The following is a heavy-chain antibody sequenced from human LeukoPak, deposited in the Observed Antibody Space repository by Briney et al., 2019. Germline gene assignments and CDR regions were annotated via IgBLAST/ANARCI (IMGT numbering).Heavy chain of an antibody. CDR3: ARSDRYSGYDLLDY. CDR1: GYTFTSYG. D-gene: IGHD5-12*01. Sequence: ASVKVSCKASGYTFTSYGISWVRQAPGQGLEWMGWISAYNGNTNYAQKLQGRVTMTTDTSTSTAYMELRSLRSDDTAVYYCARSDRYSGYDLLDYWGQGTLVTVSS. V-gene: IGHV1-18*01. J-gene: IGHJ4*02. CDR2: ISAYNGNT.